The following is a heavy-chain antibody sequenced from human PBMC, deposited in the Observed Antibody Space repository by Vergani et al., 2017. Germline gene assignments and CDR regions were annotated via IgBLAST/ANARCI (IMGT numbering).Heavy chain of an antibody. V-gene: IGHV3-49*04. CDR3: TREGSSSWPGILGYYYYYMDV. CDR1: GFTFGDYA. D-gene: IGHD6-6*01. CDR2: IRSKAYGGTT. J-gene: IGHJ6*03. Sequence: EVQLVESGGGLVQPGRSLRLSCTASGFTFGDYAMSWVRQAPGKGLEWVGFIRSKAYGGTTEYAASVKGRFTISRDDSKSIAYLQMNSLKTEDTAVYYCTREGSSSWPGILGYYYYYMDVWGKGTTVTVSS.